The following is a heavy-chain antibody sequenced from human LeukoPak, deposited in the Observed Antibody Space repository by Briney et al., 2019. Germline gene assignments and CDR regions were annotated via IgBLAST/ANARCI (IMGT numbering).Heavy chain of an antibody. CDR1: GGSISSSSHY. J-gene: IGHJ4*02. CDR3: ARGPGRCSSTSCYPYYFDY. CDR2: IYYSGST. D-gene: IGHD2-2*01. V-gene: IGHV4-39*07. Sequence: SETLSLTCTVSGGSISSSSHYWGWIRQPPEKRLEWIGSIYYSGSTYHNPSLKSRVTISADTSKNQFSLKLSSVTAAGTAVYYCARGPGRCSSTSCYPYYFDYWGQGTLVTVSS.